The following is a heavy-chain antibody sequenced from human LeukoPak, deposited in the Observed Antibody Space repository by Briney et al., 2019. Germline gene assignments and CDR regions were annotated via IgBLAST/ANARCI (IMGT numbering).Heavy chain of an antibody. V-gene: IGHV3-23*01. J-gene: IGHJ3*02. CDR3: ATDRVNYYGSGTYYNAAFDI. D-gene: IGHD3-10*01. CDR1: GLTFSSYA. CDR2: ISGSGGNT. Sequence: PGGSLRLSCAASGLTFSSYAMNWVRQAPGKGLEWVSGISGSGGNTYYADSVKGRFTISRDNSKNTLYLQMNSLRAEDTAVYYCATDRVNYYGSGTYYNAAFDIWGQGTIVTVSS.